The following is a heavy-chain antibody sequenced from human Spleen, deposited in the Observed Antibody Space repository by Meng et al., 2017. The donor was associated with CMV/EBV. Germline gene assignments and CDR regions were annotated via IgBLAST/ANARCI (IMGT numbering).Heavy chain of an antibody. CDR2: IYPADSDT. Sequence: GESLKISCKSSGYSFSDYWIGWVRQMPGEGLEWMGIIYPADSDTRYSPSFQGQVTISADKSINTAYLRWSSLKASDTAIYYCARQIGGGTWGFDYWGQGALLPFSS. J-gene: IGHJ4*02. CDR3: ARQIGGGTWGFDY. CDR1: GYSFSDYW. D-gene: IGHD1-26*01. V-gene: IGHV5-51*01.